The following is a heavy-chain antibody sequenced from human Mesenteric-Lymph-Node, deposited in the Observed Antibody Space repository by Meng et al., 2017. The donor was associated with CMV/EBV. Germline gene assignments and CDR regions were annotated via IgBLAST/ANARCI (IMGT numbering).Heavy chain of an antibody. Sequence: GGSLRLSCAVSGFSLSTYSMNWVRQAPGRGLEWVSSLSGSTNHIYYADSVKGRFTISRDNAKNSLFLQMNDLTTEDTAVYFCARWNDVDRVYWNGVDLMYSFDLRGQGILVTVSS. V-gene: IGHV3-21*01. CDR2: LSGSTNHI. CDR3: ARWNDVDRVYWNGVDLMYSFDL. D-gene: IGHD1-1*01. CDR1: GFSLSTYS. J-gene: IGHJ4*02.